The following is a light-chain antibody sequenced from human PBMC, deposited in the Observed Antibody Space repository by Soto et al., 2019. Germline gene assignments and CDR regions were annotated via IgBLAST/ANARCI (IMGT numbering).Light chain of an antibody. V-gene: IGLV6-57*03. CDR2: EDN. J-gene: IGLJ3*02. Sequence: NFMLTQPHSLSESPGKTVTISCTRSSGNIASNYVQWYQQRPSSAPTTVIYEDNQRPSGVPDRFSGSIDSASNSAALTISGLKTEDEADYYCQSYDDSHQVFGGGTKLTVL. CDR3: QSYDDSHQV. CDR1: SGNIASNY.